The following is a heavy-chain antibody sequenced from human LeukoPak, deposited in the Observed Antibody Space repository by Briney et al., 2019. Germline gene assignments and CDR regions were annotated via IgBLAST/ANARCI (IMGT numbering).Heavy chain of an antibody. CDR1: GYTFTSYY. CDR2: INPSGGST. Sequence: ASVKVSCKASGYTFTSYYMHWVRQAPGQGLEWMGIINPSGGSTSYAQKFQGRVTMTRDTSTSTVYMELSSLRSEDSAVYYCARRRSGYLALDYWGQGTLVTVSS. CDR3: ARRRSGYLALDY. V-gene: IGHV1-46*01. D-gene: IGHD3-3*01. J-gene: IGHJ4*02.